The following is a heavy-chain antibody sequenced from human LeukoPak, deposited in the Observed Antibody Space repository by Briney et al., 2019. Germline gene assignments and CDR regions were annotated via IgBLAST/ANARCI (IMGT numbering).Heavy chain of an antibody. V-gene: IGHV3-15*01. CDR1: GFILSNAW. D-gene: IGHD3-10*01. J-gene: IGHJ4*02. Sequence: GGSLRLSCAASGFILSNAWMSWVRQAPGKGLEWVGRIKSKTDGGTTDYAAPAKGRFTISRDDSKNTLYLQMNSLKTEDTAVYYCTTASRSGYGSGSFFAYWGQGTLVTVSS. CDR3: TTASRSGYGSGSFFAY. CDR2: IKSKTDGGTT.